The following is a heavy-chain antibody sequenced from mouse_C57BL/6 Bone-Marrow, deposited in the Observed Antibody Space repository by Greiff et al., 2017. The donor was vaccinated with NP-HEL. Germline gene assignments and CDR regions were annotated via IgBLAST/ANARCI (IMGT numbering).Heavy chain of an antibody. J-gene: IGHJ2*01. V-gene: IGHV1-82*01. CDR3: ARGYWDY. CDR1: GYAFSSSW. D-gene: IGHD2-14*01. CDR2: IYPGDGDT. Sequence: VQLQESGPELVKPGASVKISCKASGYAFSSSWMNWVKQRPGKGLEWIGRIYPGDGDTNYNGKFKGKATLTADKSSSTAYMQLSSLTSEDSAVYFCARGYWDYWGQGTTLTVSS.